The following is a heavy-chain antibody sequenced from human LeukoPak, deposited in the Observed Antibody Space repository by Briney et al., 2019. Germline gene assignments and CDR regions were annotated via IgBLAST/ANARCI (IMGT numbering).Heavy chain of an antibody. CDR3: ARGFSDILTGYLDRLDP. Sequence: PSETLSLTCTVSGGSISSYYWGWIRQPPGKGLEWIGSIYHSGSTYYNPSLKSRVTISVDTSKNQFSLKLSSVTAADTAVYYCARGFSDILTGYLDRLDPWGQGTLVTVSS. D-gene: IGHD3-9*01. CDR2: IYHSGST. V-gene: IGHV4-38-2*02. J-gene: IGHJ5*02. CDR1: GGSISSYY.